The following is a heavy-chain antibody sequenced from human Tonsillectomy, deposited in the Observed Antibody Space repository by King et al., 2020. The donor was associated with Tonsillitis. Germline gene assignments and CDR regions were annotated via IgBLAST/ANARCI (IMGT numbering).Heavy chain of an antibody. J-gene: IGHJ4*02. Sequence: VQLVESGAEAKKPGESLKISCQGSGFTFSYYWIGWVRLMPGKGLEWMGLIYSDDSDTRYSPSFQGQVTISVDKFISTTYLQWNSLKASDTAMYYCARLASEVTPTATQNHYYYDSWGQGTLVTVSS. D-gene: IGHD2-21*02. CDR2: IYSDDSDT. V-gene: IGHV5-51*01. CDR1: GFTFSYYW. CDR3: ARLASEVTPTATQNHYYYDS.